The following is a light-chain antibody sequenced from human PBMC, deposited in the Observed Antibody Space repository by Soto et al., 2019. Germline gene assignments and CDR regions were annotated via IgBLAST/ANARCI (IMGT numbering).Light chain of an antibody. V-gene: IGKV3-11*01. Sequence: EIVLTQSPATLSLSPGERATLSCSASQSISSHLAWYHQKPGQAPRLLIYGASNRATGIPARFSGRGSETVFTPTISSLEPEDFAVYYRQQRINWPLTFGGGTKVEIK. CDR1: QSISSH. CDR2: GAS. CDR3: QQRINWPLT. J-gene: IGKJ4*01.